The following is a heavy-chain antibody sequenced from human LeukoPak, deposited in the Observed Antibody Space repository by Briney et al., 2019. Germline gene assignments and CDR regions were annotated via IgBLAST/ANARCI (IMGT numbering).Heavy chain of an antibody. V-gene: IGHV3-74*01. CDR1: GFTFSSYW. D-gene: IGHD2-2*01. Sequence: GGSLRLSCAASGFTFSSYWMHWVRQAPGKGLVWVSRINSDGSSTSYADSVKGRFTISRDNAKNTLYLQMNSLRAEDTAVYYCAKDGTKTPRAFDYWGQGTLVTVSS. CDR3: AKDGTKTPRAFDY. J-gene: IGHJ4*02. CDR2: INSDGSST.